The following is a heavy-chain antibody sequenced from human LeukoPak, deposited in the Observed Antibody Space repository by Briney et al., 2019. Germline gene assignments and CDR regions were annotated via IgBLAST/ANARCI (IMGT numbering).Heavy chain of an antibody. CDR3: TRGSPGYSSSWLDF. J-gene: IGHJ4*02. CDR1: GFTFSSYS. D-gene: IGHD6-13*01. V-gene: IGHV3-74*01. Sequence: GGSLRLSCAASGFTFSSYSMNWVRQAPGKGLVWVSRINSDGSSRSYADYVKGRFTISRDDAKNTLYLQMSSLSVDDTAIYYCTRGSPGYSSSWLDFWGQGILVTVSS. CDR2: INSDGSSR.